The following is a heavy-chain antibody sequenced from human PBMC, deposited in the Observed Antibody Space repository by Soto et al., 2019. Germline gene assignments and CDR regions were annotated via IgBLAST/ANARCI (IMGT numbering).Heavy chain of an antibody. Sequence: EVQLVESGGGLVQPGGSLRLSCVASGIPVSSNYMTWVRQAPGKGLEWVSVLHSGGDTYYANSVKGRFTISRHDSTNTLFLHMTSLTAEDTAVYYCARDAPYYDASRMDVWGQGTTVTVSS. CDR3: ARDAPYYDASRMDV. V-gene: IGHV3-53*04. J-gene: IGHJ6*02. CDR2: LHSGGDT. D-gene: IGHD3-3*01. CDR1: GIPVSSNY.